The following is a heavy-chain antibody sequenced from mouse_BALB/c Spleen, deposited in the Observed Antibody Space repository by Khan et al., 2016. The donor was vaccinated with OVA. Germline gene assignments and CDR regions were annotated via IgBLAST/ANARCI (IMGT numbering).Heavy chain of an antibody. J-gene: IGHJ3*01. Sequence: VQLQESGPGLVKPSQSLSLTCSVTGYSITSGYFWNWIRQFPGNKLEWMGYIRYDGDSNYNPSLKNRISITRDTSKNHFFLKLTSVTPEETATYNCARGGSSGAAWFAYWGQGTLVTVSA. V-gene: IGHV3-6*02. CDR3: ARGGSSGAAWFAY. D-gene: IGHD3-1*01. CDR1: GYSITSGYF. CDR2: IRYDGDS.